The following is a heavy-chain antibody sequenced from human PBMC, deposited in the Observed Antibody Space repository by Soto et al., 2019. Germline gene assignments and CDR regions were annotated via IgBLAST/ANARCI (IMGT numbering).Heavy chain of an antibody. CDR2: IIPIFGTA. Sequence: QVQLVQSGAEVKKPGSSVKVCCKASAGTFSSYAISWVRQAPGQGLEWMGGIIPIFGTANYAQKFQGRVTITADESTSTAYMELSSLRSEDTAVYYCARDREAAAGIDPWGQGTLVTVSS. V-gene: IGHV1-69*12. D-gene: IGHD6-13*01. J-gene: IGHJ5*02. CDR1: AGTFSSYA. CDR3: ARDREAAAGIDP.